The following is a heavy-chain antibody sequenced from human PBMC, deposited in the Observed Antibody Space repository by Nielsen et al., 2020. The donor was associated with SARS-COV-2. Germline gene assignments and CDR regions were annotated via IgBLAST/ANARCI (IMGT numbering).Heavy chain of an antibody. Sequence: SETLSLTCSISGASIRSDTYSWSWLRQAPGKEPEWIGYIFYSGTTDYNPSLRNRVSISMDTSKNQLSLRLRSVTAADTAIYYCAVYSQYTSSLNWFDPWGHGVLVTVSS. J-gene: IGHJ5*02. V-gene: IGHV4-61*01. CDR2: IFYSGTT. D-gene: IGHD6-13*01. CDR3: AVYSQYTSSLNWFDP. CDR1: GASIRSDTYS.